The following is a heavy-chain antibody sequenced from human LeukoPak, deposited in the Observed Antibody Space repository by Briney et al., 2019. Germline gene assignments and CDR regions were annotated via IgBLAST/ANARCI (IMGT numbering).Heavy chain of an antibody. J-gene: IGHJ6*02. V-gene: IGHV3-23*01. CDR1: GFTFSSYA. D-gene: IGHD1-26*01. CDR3: AKGRSYGYYYYYYGMDV. CDR2: ISGSGGST. Sequence: GGSLRLSCAASGFTFSSYAMSWVRQAPGKGLEWVSAISGSGGSTYYADSVKGRFTISRDNSKNTLYLQMNSLRAEDTAVYYCAKGRSYGYYYYYYGMDVWGQGTTVTVSS.